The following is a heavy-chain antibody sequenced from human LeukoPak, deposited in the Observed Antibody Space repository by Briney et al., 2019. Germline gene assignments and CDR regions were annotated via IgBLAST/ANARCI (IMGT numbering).Heavy chain of an antibody. CDR2: INQDGREK. CDR3: AKGRDYGDF. CDR1: GFTFSSYW. Sequence: GGSLTLSCTVSGFTFSSYWMTWVRQVPGKGVQWVANINQDGREKYYMDSMKGRLNISRDNTENSVFLQLTSLRPEDTGIYFCAKGRDYGDFWGQGTLVAVSS. J-gene: IGHJ4*02. V-gene: IGHV3-7*01.